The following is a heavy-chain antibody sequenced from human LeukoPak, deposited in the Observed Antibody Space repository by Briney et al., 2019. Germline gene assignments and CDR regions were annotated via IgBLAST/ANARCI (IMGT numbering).Heavy chain of an antibody. CDR3: AKAILSAYGYYFDS. Sequence: PGGSLRLSCAASGFTFSSYAMTWVRQAPGKGLEWVSTISATSSGSYYADPVKGRFSISRNNSDNTLFLQLNSLGAGDTAIYYCAKAILSAYGYYFDSWGQGTLVTVSS. V-gene: IGHV3-23*01. CDR2: ISATSSGS. J-gene: IGHJ4*02. D-gene: IGHD3-10*01. CDR1: GFTFSSYA.